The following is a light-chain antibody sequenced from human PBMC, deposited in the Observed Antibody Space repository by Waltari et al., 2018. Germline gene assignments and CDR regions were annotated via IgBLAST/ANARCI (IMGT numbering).Light chain of an antibody. V-gene: IGKV1-5*03. CDR1: QRIVVW. CDR3: LQYKSYPWT. J-gene: IGKJ1*01. Sequence: DIQVTQSPSTLSASVGDRVTIPCRASQRIVVWLAWYQQKPGKAPRLLIYKASYLESGVPSRFSGSGSGTEFTLTISSLQADDFATYYCLQYKSYPWTFGQGTKVEIK. CDR2: KAS.